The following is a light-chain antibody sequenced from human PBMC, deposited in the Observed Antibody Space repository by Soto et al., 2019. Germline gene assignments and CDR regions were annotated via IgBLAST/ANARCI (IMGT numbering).Light chain of an antibody. Sequence: EIVLTQSPATLSVSPGERATLSCRASQTVTSNLAWYQQEPGQAPRLLVYGVSTRATGIPARFSGSGSGTEFTLTISGLQSEDFALYYCQQYHDWPTFGQGTKVEIK. CDR3: QQYHDWPT. CDR1: QTVTSN. J-gene: IGKJ1*01. V-gene: IGKV3-15*01. CDR2: GVS.